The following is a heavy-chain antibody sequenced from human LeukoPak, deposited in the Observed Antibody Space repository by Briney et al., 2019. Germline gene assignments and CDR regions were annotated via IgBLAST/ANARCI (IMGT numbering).Heavy chain of an antibody. V-gene: IGHV1-18*01. CDR2: ISAYNGNT. CDR1: GYTFTSYG. Sequence: ASVKVSCKASGYTFTSYGISWVRQAPGQGLEWMGWISAYNGNTNYAQKLQGRVTMTTDTSTSTAYMELRSLRSDDTAVYYCARGDQGWLRSDDAFDIWGQGTMVTVSS. D-gene: IGHD5-12*01. CDR3: ARGDQGWLRSDDAFDI. J-gene: IGHJ3*02.